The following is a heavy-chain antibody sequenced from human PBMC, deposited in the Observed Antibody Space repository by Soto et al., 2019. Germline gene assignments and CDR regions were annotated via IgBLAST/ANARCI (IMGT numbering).Heavy chain of an antibody. J-gene: IGHJ6*02. CDR1: GFTFSSYA. Sequence: GGSLRLSCAASGFTFSSYAMHWVRQAPGKGLEWVAVIPYDGSNKYYADSVKGRFTISRDNSKNTLYLQMNSLRAEDTAVYYCARVIPTGPLLIYYYYYYGMDVWGQGTTVTVSS. D-gene: IGHD2-15*01. V-gene: IGHV3-30-3*01. CDR2: IPYDGSNK. CDR3: ARVIPTGPLLIYYYYYYGMDV.